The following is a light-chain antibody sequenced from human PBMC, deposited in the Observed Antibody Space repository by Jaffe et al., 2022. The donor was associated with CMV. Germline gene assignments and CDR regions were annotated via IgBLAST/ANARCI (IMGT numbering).Light chain of an antibody. V-gene: IGKV1-NL1*01. CDR3: QQYYSTGELT. Sequence: DIQMTQSPSSLSASVGDRVTITCRASQGISNSLAWYQQKPGKAPKLLLYAASRLESGVPSRFSGSGSGTDYTLTISSLQPEDFATYYCQQYYSTGELTFGGGTKVEIK. CDR2: AAS. J-gene: IGKJ4*01. CDR1: QGISNS.